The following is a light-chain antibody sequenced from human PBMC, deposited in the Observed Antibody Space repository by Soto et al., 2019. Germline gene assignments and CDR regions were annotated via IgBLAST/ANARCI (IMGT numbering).Light chain of an antibody. CDR3: CSYAGSSTVV. V-gene: IGLV2-23*01. CDR1: SSDVGNYNF. Sequence: QSALTQPASVSGSPGQSITISCTGTSSDVGNYNFVSWYQQHPGKAPKLMIYEGSKRPSGVSNRFSGSKSGNTASLTISGLQAEDEADYYCCSYAGSSTVVFGGGTKVTVL. CDR2: EGS. J-gene: IGLJ2*01.